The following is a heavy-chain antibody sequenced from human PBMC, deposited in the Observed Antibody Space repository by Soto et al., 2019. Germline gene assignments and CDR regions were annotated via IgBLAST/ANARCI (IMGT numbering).Heavy chain of an antibody. CDR1: GGSISSSSYY. CDR3: ARQSVDIVVVVAATQTDY. CDR2: IYYSGST. J-gene: IGHJ4*02. D-gene: IGHD2-15*01. Sequence: SETLSLTCTVSGGSISSSSYYWGWIRQPPGKGLEWIGSIYYSGSTYYNPSLKSRVTISVDTSKNQFSLKLSSVTAAATAVYYCARQSVDIVVVVAATQTDYWCQGTLVTVSS. V-gene: IGHV4-39*01.